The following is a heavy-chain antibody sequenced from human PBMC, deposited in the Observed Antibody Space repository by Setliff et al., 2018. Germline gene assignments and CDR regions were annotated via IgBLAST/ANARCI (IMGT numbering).Heavy chain of an antibody. J-gene: IGHJ6*02. CDR1: GGSISPYY. D-gene: IGHD6-25*01. V-gene: IGHV4-38-2*02. CDR2: IYHSGST. CDR3: ARVSGMGSPPYYYYYYGMDV. Sequence: PSETLSLTCTVSGGSISPYYWSWIRQPPGKGLEWIGSIYHSGSTYYNPSLKSRVTISVDTSKNQFSLKLSSVTAADTAVYYCARVSGMGSPPYYYYYYGMDVWGQGTTVTVSS.